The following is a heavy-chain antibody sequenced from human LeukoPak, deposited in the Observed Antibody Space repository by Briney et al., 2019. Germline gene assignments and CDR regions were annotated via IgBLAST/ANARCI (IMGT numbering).Heavy chain of an antibody. CDR1: GYTFTGYY. CDR3: ARLTMVRGAPDAFDI. D-gene: IGHD3-10*01. CDR2: INPNSGGT. J-gene: IGHJ3*02. V-gene: IGHV1-2*02. Sequence: ASVKVSCKASGYTFTGYYMHWVRQAPGQGLEWMGWINPNSGGTNYAQKFQGRVTMTRDTSISTAYMELSRLRSDDTALYYCARLTMVRGAPDAFDIWGQGTMVTVSS.